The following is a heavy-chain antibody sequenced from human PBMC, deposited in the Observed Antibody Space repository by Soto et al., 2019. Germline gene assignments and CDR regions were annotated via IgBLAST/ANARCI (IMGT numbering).Heavy chain of an antibody. Sequence: GASVKVSCKASGYTFTSYDINWVRQATGQGLEWMGWMNPNSGNTDYAQKFQGRVTMTRNTSISTAYMELSSLRSEDTAVYYCARVPAGGIRIFGVVILNCGMAGGAQGTTVTV. J-gene: IGHJ6*02. V-gene: IGHV1-8*01. CDR2: MNPNSGNT. CDR3: ARVPAGGIRIFGVVILNCGMAG. D-gene: IGHD3-3*01. CDR1: GYTFTSYD.